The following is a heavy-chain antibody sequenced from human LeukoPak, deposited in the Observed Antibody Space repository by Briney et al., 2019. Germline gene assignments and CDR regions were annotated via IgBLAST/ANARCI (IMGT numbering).Heavy chain of an antibody. J-gene: IGHJ4*02. CDR1: GYTFTSYY. V-gene: IGHV1-46*01. CDR3: ARGWGGGEPIVRYYFDY. D-gene: IGHD2-21*01. Sequence: ASVKVSCKASGYTFTSYYMHWVRQAPGQGLEWMGIISPSGGSTSYAQKFQGRVTMTRDMSTSTVYMELSSLRSEDTAVYYCARGWGGGEPIVRYYFDYWGQGTLVTVSS. CDR2: ISPSGGST.